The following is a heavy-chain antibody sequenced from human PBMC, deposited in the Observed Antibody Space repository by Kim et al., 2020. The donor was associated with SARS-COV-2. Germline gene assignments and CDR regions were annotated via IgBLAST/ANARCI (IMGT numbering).Heavy chain of an antibody. D-gene: IGHD3-10*01. CDR1: GDSISSDNYY. CDR3: AAHYWGLGSKH. CDR2: MSYTGTT. J-gene: IGHJ4*02. Sequence: SETLSLTCTVSGDSISSDNYYWGWFRLPPGKGLEWIGTMSYTGTTYYNPSLKSRVTISVDTSQNHFSLRLSSVTAADTAVYYCAAHYWGLGSKHWGQGTLVTVSS. V-gene: IGHV4-39*07.